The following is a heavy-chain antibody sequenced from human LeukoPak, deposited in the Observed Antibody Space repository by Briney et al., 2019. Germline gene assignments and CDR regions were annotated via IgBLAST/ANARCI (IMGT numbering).Heavy chain of an antibody. D-gene: IGHD3-10*01. Sequence: GGSLRLSCAASGFTFSSYAMSWVRQAPGKGLEWVSAISGSGGSTYYADSVKGWFTISRDNSKNTLYLQMNSLRAEDTAVYYCAKDNRYYYGSGTRGYYMDVWGKGTTVTVSS. V-gene: IGHV3-23*01. CDR3: AKDNRYYYGSGTRGYYMDV. J-gene: IGHJ6*03. CDR2: ISGSGGST. CDR1: GFTFSSYA.